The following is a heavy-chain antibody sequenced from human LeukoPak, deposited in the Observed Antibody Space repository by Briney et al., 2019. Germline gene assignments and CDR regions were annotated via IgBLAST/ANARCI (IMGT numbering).Heavy chain of an antibody. CDR1: GGSISSIGYY. D-gene: IGHD2-15*01. J-gene: IGHJ4*02. V-gene: IGHV4-39*01. Sequence: SETLSLTCIVSGGSISSIGYYWGWIRQPPGKGLEWIGSVYYSGSTFYNPSLKSRVTTSVDTSKSQFSLKLNSMTAADTAVYYCARGYCSGGSCYWGDYWGQGAPVTVSS. CDR2: VYYSGST. CDR3: ARGYCSGGSCYWGDY.